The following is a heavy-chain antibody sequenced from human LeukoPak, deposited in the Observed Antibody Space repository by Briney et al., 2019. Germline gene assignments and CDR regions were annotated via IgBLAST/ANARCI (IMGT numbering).Heavy chain of an antibody. CDR1: GYTFTGYY. CDR3: ARGPSYYYDSSGYYYAY. J-gene: IGHJ4*02. V-gene: IGHV1-2*02. Sequence: ASVKVSCKASGYTFTGYYIHWVRQAPGQGLEWMGWINPNSGGANYAQKLQGRVTMTRDTSISTAYMELSSLRSDDTAVYYCARGPSYYYDSSGYYYAYWGQGTLVTVSS. CDR2: INPNSGGA. D-gene: IGHD3-22*01.